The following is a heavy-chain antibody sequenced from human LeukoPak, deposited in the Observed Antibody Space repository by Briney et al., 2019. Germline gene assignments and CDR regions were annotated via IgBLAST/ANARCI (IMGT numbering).Heavy chain of an antibody. CDR2: IKQDGREK. Sequence: GGSLRLSCAASGCTFSSYWMSWVRQAPGKGLEWVANIKQDGREKYYVDSVKGRFTISRDNAKNSLYLPMNSLRDEDTAVYSCARPVGARTPRYAFDIWGQGTMVTVSS. D-gene: IGHD3-10*01. V-gene: IGHV3-7*01. CDR1: GCTFSSYW. CDR3: ARPVGARTPRYAFDI. J-gene: IGHJ3*02.